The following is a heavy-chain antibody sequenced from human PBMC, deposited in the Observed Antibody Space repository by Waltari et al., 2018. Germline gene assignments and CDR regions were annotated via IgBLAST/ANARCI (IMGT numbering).Heavy chain of an antibody. CDR2: IYYSGRT. D-gene: IGHD6-6*01. V-gene: IGHV4-39*07. CDR1: GGSISSSSYY. J-gene: IGHJ4*02. Sequence: QLQLQESGPGLVKPSETLSLTCTVSGGSISSSSYYWGWIRQPPGKGLEWIGSIYYSGRTYYNPSLKSRVTISVDTSKNQFSLKLSSVTAADTAVYYCARELSSSLDYWGQGTLVTVSS. CDR3: ARELSSSLDY.